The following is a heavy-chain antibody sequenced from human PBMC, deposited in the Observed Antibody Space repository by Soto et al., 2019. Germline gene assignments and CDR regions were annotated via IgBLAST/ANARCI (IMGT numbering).Heavy chain of an antibody. J-gene: IGHJ3*02. CDR1: RVTVKSNY. V-gene: IGHV3-66*01. Sequence: GSLRICCASSRVTVKSNYMTLVRQAPGKGLEWVSLIYSGGSTYYADSVRGRFTISRDNSKNTLYLQMNNLRAEDTAVYYCARVPWELRAFDIWGQGTIVTVSS. D-gene: IGHD1-26*01. CDR2: IYSGGST. CDR3: ARVPWELRAFDI.